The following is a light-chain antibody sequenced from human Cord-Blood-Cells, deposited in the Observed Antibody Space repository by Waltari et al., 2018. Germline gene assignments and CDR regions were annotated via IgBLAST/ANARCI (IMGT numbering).Light chain of an antibody. CDR1: QSVLYSSNNKNY. CDR2: WAS. V-gene: IGKV4-1*01. CDR3: QQYYSTPPWT. J-gene: IGKJ1*01. Sequence: DIVMTQSPDSLAVSLGERATINCKSSQSVLYSSNNKNYLAWYQQKPGQPPKLLIYWASTQEAGVPDRCSGSGSGTDFTRTISSLQAEDVAVYYWQQYYSTPPWTFGQGTKVEIK.